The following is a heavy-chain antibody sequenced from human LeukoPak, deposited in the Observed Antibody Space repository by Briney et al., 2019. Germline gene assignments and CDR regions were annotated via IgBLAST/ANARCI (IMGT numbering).Heavy chain of an antibody. D-gene: IGHD6-13*01. CDR2: INHSGST. CDR3: ARLRSSSWYFLFDY. Sequence: SSETLSLTCAVYGGSFSGYYGSWIRQPSGKGLEWIGEINHSGSTNYNPSLKSRVTISVDTSKNQFSLKLSSVTAADTAVYYCARLRSSSWYFLFDYWGQGTLVTVSS. V-gene: IGHV4-34*01. J-gene: IGHJ4*02. CDR1: GGSFSGYY.